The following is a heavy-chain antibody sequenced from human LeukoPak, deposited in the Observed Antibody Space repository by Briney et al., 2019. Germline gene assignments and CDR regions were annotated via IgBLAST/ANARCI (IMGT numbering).Heavy chain of an antibody. CDR2: INPSGGRT. CDR1: GHTFTSYY. V-gene: IGHV1-46*01. Sequence: ASVKVSCKASGHTFTSYYMHWVRQAPGQGLEWMGIINPSGGRTSYAQKFKGRVTITRATSTSTGYTELCNRRSEDTGVYYSARVVMGSSCYMRDYWGQGTLVTVSS. J-gene: IGHJ4*02. CDR3: ARVVMGSSCYMRDY. D-gene: IGHD6-13*01.